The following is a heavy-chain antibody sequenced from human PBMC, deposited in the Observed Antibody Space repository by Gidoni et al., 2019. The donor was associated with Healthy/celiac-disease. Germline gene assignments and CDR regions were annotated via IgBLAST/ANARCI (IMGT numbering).Heavy chain of an antibody. D-gene: IGHD6-13*01. V-gene: IGHV3-30-3*01. J-gene: IGHJ3*02. Sequence: QVQLVESGGGVVQPGRSLRLSCAASGFTFSSYAMHWVRQAPGKGLEWVAVISYDGSNKYYADSVKGRFTISRDNSKNTLYLQMNSLRAEDTAVYYCARDLRAAAGMDDAFDIWGQGTMVTVSS. CDR2: ISYDGSNK. CDR3: ARDLRAAAGMDDAFDI. CDR1: GFTFSSYA.